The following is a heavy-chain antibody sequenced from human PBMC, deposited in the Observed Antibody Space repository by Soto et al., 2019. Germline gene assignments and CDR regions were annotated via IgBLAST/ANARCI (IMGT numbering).Heavy chain of an antibody. Sequence: SETLSLTCTVSGGSISSGGYYWSWIRQHPGKGLEWIGYIYYSGSTYYNPSLKSRVNISVDTSKNQFSLKLSSVTAADTAVYYCARDYYDSSGYYYWFERWGKGTLVTVSS. CDR1: GGSISSGGYY. V-gene: IGHV4-31*03. D-gene: IGHD3-22*01. CDR2: IYYSGST. CDR3: ARDYYDSSGYYYWFER. J-gene: IGHJ5*02.